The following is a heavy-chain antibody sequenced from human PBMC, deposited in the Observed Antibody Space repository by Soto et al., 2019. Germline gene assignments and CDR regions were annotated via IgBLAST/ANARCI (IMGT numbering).Heavy chain of an antibody. D-gene: IGHD1-26*01. V-gene: IGHV3-23*01. CDR1: GFTFSSYA. CDR2: ISGSDDST. CDR3: ARRGSGSYYDY. Sequence: EVQLLESGGGLVQPGGSLRLSCAASGFTFSSYAMRWVRQAPGKGLEWVSAISGSDDSTYYADSVKGRFTISRDNSKNTVYLQMNSLRGEDTAVYYCARRGSGSYYDYWGQGTLVTVSS. J-gene: IGHJ4*02.